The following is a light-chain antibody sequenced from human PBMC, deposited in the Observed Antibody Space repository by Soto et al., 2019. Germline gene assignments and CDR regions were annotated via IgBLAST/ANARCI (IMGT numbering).Light chain of an antibody. Sequence: EPPGTLSLPPGETATISCRASQSVGSGYLACYQQKPGQAPRLLIYGASSRATGIPDRFSGSGSGTDFTLTSSRLEPEDFAVYYCQQYGSSSLFGQGTRLEIK. CDR3: QQYGSSSL. CDR1: QSVGSGY. J-gene: IGKJ5*01. V-gene: IGKV3-20*01. CDR2: GAS.